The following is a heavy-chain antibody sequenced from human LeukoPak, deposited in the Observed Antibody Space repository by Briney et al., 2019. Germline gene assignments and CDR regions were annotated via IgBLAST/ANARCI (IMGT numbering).Heavy chain of an antibody. CDR2: IFSSGTT. CDR1: GGSISGNH. J-gene: IGHJ4*02. D-gene: IGHD2-21*02. V-gene: IGHV4-4*07. CDR3: ARGPYCAGGCHFDF. Sequence: SETLSLTCSVSGGSISGNHWSWIRQPAGKGLEWIGRIFSSGTTNYNPSLKSRVTMSIDTSKNQFSLKLTSVTAADTAVYYCARGPYCAGGCHFDFWGQGTLVTASS.